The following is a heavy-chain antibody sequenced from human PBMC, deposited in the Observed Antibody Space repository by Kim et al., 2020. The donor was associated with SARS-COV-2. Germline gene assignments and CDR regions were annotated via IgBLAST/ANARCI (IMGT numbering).Heavy chain of an antibody. J-gene: IGHJ4*02. CDR3: ARDLFGGSYRYIDY. V-gene: IGHV1-46*01. D-gene: IGHD1-26*01. Sequence: AQKFQGRVTMTRDTSTSTVYMELSSLRSEDTAVYYCARDLFGGSYRYIDYWGQGTLVTVSS.